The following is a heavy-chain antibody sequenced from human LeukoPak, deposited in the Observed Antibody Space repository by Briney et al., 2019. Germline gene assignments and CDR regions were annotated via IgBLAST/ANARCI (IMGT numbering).Heavy chain of an antibody. V-gene: IGHV1-18*01. D-gene: IGHD5-24*01. CDR2: ISTYNANT. J-gene: IGHJ4*02. Sequence: ASVKVSCKTSGHTFTSYGISWVRQAPGQGLEWMGWISTYNANTNYAQKLQGRVTMTTDTSTSTAYMEPRSLRSDDTAVYYCARPDGKGWDALDYWGQGTLVTVSS. CDR3: ARPDGKGWDALDY. CDR1: GHTFTSYG.